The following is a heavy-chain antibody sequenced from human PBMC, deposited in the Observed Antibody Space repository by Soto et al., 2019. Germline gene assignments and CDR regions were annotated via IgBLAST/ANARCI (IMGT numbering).Heavy chain of an antibody. V-gene: IGHV1-18*01. CDR3: ARVASPKTFYEPGKFDF. CDR1: GYTFSNYG. D-gene: IGHD7-27*01. CDR2: ISPYNDDP. Sequence: ASVKVSCKASGYTFSNYGPSWVRQAPGQGLEWMGWISPYNDDPKYAQKFQGRVTLTTETSTDTAYMELRSLTSDDTAVYYCARVASPKTFYEPGKFDFWAQGTLVTGSS. J-gene: IGHJ4*01.